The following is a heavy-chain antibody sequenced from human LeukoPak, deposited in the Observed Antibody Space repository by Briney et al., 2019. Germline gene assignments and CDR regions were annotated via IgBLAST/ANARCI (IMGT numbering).Heavy chain of an antibody. V-gene: IGHV3-48*01. Sequence: GGSLRLSCAASGFTFISYSMSWVRQAPGKGLEWVSYIGSSPTTIFYADSVKGRFTISRDNAKNSLYLQMNSLRAEDTAVYYCARDHIAVAGPFDPWGQGTLVTVSS. CDR3: ARDHIAVAGPFDP. CDR1: GFTFISYS. J-gene: IGHJ5*02. D-gene: IGHD6-19*01. CDR2: IGSSPTTI.